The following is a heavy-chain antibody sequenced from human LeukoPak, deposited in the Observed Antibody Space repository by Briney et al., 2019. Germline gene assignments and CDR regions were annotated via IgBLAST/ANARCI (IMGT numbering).Heavy chain of an antibody. D-gene: IGHD5-18*01. V-gene: IGHV3-7*01. J-gene: IGHJ6*02. CDR2: INQEGSNK. Sequence: GRSLRLSYAVAGFTLSSYWMSSVRQAPREGLQWVANINQEGSNKNYLDSVEDPFTISRHNAENSMYLQMTSLRAEDTAVYFCVGAGYRGWYYYNYAMDVWGQGTSVTVSS. CDR3: VGAGYRGWYYYNYAMDV. CDR1: GFTLSSYW.